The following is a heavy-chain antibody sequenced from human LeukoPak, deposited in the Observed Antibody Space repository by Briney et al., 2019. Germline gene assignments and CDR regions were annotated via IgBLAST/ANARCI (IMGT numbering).Heavy chain of an antibody. CDR1: GGSISSGSYY. J-gene: IGHJ3*02. V-gene: IGHV4-61*02. CDR3: ARESAFWSGYQGAFDI. CDR2: IYTSGST. D-gene: IGHD3-3*01. Sequence: SETLSLTCTVSGGSISSGSYYWSWIRQPAGKGLEWIGRIYTSGSTNYNPSLKSRVTISVDTSKNQFSLKLSSVTAADTAVYYCARESAFWSGYQGAFDIWGQGTMVTVSS.